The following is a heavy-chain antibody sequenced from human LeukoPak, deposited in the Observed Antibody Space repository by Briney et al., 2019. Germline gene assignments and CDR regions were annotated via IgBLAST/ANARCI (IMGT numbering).Heavy chain of an antibody. V-gene: IGHV3-23*01. CDR3: AKDLVVVVAAYYYGMDV. D-gene: IGHD2-15*01. Sequence: GWSLRLSCSASGFTFSSYAMIWVRQAPGKGLEWVSAISGSGGSTYYADSVKGRFTISRDNSTNTLYLQMNSLRADDKAVYYCAKDLVVVVAAYYYGMDVWGKGTTVTVSS. CDR2: ISGSGGST. CDR1: GFTFSSYA. J-gene: IGHJ6*04.